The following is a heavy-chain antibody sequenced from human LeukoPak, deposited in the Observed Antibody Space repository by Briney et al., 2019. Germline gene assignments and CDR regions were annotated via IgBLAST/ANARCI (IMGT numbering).Heavy chain of an antibody. V-gene: IGHV3-21*01. D-gene: IGHD3-22*01. CDR2: ISSSSSSI. Sequence: GGSLRLSCAASGFTFSSYSMNWVRQAPGKGLEWVSFISSSSSSINHADSVKGRFTISRDNAKNSLYLQMNSLRAEDTAVYYCARDRDGTAYYPLDFRGQGTLVTVSS. J-gene: IGHJ4*02. CDR1: GFTFSSYS. CDR3: ARDRDGTAYYPLDF.